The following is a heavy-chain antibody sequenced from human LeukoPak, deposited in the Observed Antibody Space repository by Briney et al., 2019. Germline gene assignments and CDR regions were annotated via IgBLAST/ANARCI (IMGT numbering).Heavy chain of an antibody. Sequence: GGSLRLSCAASGFTFGTYWMNWVRQAPGKGLEWVANIKQDGSENYYVDSVEGRFTISRDNAKNSLYLQMNSLRAEDTAVYYCARELGPYYYYYGMDVWGQGTTVTVSS. D-gene: IGHD7-27*01. CDR3: ARELGPYYYYYGMDV. CDR1: GFTFGTYW. CDR2: IKQDGSEN. J-gene: IGHJ6*02. V-gene: IGHV3-7*01.